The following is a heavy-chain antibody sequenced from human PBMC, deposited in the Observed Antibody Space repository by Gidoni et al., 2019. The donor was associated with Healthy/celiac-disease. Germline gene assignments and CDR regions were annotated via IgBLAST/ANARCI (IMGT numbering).Heavy chain of an antibody. Sequence: EVQLVESGGGLVQPGGSLRPSCAASGFTVSCHYRGWVRQAPGKGLDGVSVIYVGGSTYYADSVKGRFTSSRDNSKNTLYLQMNSLRAEDTAVYYCAREPPDSSGTWGAFDIWGQGTMVTVSS. D-gene: IGHD3-22*01. J-gene: IGHJ3*02. V-gene: IGHV3-66*01. CDR2: IYVGGST. CDR3: AREPPDSSGTWGAFDI. CDR1: GFTVSCHY.